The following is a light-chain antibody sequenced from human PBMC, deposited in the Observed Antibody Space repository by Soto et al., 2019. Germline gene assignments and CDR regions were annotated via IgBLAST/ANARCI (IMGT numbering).Light chain of an antibody. V-gene: IGKV3D-15*01. J-gene: IGKJ5*01. Sequence: EIVLTQSPATLSLSPGERSTLSCRASQSVSSNLAWYQQKPGQAPRLLIYGAPTRATGIPARFSGSGSGTEFTLTIRSLQSEDFAVYYCQQYNNWPPFTFGQGTRLEIK. CDR2: GAP. CDR1: QSVSSN. CDR3: QQYNNWPPFT.